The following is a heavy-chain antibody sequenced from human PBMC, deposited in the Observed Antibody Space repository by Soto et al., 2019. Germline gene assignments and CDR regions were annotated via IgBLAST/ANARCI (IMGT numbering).Heavy chain of an antibody. Sequence: QVQLVQSGAEVKKPGSSVKVSCKASGGTFSSDSFSWVRQAPGQGLEWMGGIIPMFDTPIYAQKFQARVTITAYESTSTAYMQLSSLRSGATAVYYCARSGGLDRDFNYWGQGSLVTVSS. CDR2: IIPMFDTP. CDR3: ARSGGLDRDFNY. J-gene: IGHJ4*02. D-gene: IGHD2-15*01. V-gene: IGHV1-69*12. CDR1: GGTFSSDS.